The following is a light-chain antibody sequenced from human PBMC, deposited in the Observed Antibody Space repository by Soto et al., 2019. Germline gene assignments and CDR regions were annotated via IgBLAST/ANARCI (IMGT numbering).Light chain of an antibody. Sequence: DVVMTQSQLSLPVTHGQPASISCRSSRSLVHSDGIAYFSRFQQRPGRSPRRLIYMVSIRESGAPARFSGSGSGTDFALKISSVEAEDVGGYCCMQGTHVPITSWQGT. CDR1: RSLVHSDGIAY. V-gene: IGKV2-30*02. CDR3: MQGTHVPIT. CDR2: MVS. J-gene: IGKJ5*01.